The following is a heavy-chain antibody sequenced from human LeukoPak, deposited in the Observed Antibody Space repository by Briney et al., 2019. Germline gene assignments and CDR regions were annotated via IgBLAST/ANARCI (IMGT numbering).Heavy chain of an antibody. V-gene: IGHV1-69*05. Sequence: SVTVSCKASGGTFSSYAISWVRQAPGQGLEWMGGIIPIFGTANYAQKFQGRVTITTDESTSTAYMELSSLRSEDTAVYYCAGSDSSGYSFDYWGQGTLVTVSS. CDR2: IIPIFGTA. CDR3: AGSDSSGYSFDY. J-gene: IGHJ4*02. D-gene: IGHD3-22*01. CDR1: GGTFSSYA.